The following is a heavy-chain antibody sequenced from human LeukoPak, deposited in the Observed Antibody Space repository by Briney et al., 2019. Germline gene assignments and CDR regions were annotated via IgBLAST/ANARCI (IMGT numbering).Heavy chain of an antibody. V-gene: IGHV3-21*01. D-gene: IGHD6-19*01. CDR1: GLTFSSYS. CDR2: ISSSSSYI. J-gene: IGHJ4*02. Sequence: GRSLTLSCAASGLTFSSYSMNWVRQAPGKGLEWVSSISSSSSYIYYADSVKGRFTISRDNAKNSLYLQMNSLRAEDTAVYYCARSGSSGTFDYWGQGTLVTVSS. CDR3: ARSGSSGTFDY.